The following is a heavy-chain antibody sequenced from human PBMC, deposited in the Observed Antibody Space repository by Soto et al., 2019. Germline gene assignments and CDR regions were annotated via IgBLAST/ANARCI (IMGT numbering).Heavy chain of an antibody. CDR2: INHSGST. J-gene: IGHJ5*02. D-gene: IGHD6-13*01. V-gene: IGHV4-34*01. CDR1: GGSFSGYY. Sequence: SETLSLTCAVYGGSFSGYYWSWIRQPPGKGLEWIGEINHSGSTNYNPSLKSRVTISVDTSKNQFSLKLSSVTAADTAVYYCARYSRYSSSWRTNWFDPWGQGTLVTVSS. CDR3: ARYSRYSSSWRTNWFDP.